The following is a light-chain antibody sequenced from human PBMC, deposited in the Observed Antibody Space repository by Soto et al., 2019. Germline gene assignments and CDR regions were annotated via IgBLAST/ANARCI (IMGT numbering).Light chain of an antibody. V-gene: IGKV3-11*01. CDR1: QSVSNV. CDR2: DAS. Sequence: EIVLTQSPATLSSSPGERATLSCRASQSVSNVLAWYQQKLGQAPRLLISDASNRATVIPGRFSGSGSGTDFILTISIQEHEDFAVYYCQQRSNWPWTFGQGTKVEIK. CDR3: QQRSNWPWT. J-gene: IGKJ1*01.